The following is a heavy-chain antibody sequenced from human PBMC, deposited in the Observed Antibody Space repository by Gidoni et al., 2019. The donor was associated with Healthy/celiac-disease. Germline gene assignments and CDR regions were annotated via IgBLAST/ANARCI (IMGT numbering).Heavy chain of an antibody. CDR3: ARAPGWGSSGYSYFDY. Sequence: QVQLVESGGGVVQPGRSLRHSCADAGFPFSTYAMHWFRLAPAKGLECVAVISYDGSNKYYADSVKGRFTISNDNSKNTLYLQMNSLRSEDTAVYYCARAPGWGSSGYSYFDYWGQGTLVTVSS. CDR1: GFPFSTYA. D-gene: IGHD3-22*01. V-gene: IGHV3-30-3*01. CDR2: ISYDGSNK. J-gene: IGHJ4*02.